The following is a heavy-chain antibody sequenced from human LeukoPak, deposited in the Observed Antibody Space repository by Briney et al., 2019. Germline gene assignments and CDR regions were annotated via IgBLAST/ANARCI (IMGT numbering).Heavy chain of an antibody. CDR3: ARTLAYCSGGSCYGTYFDY. D-gene: IGHD2-15*01. CDR2: IRQDGSEK. V-gene: IGHV3-7*01. J-gene: IGHJ4*02. Sequence: GGSLGLSCTASGFTFNNYWMNWVRQAPGKGLEWVANIRQDGSEKYYVDSVKGRFTISRDNAKNSLFLQMNSLRADDTAVYYCARTLAYCSGGSCYGTYFDYWGQGTLVTVSS. CDR1: GFTFNNYW.